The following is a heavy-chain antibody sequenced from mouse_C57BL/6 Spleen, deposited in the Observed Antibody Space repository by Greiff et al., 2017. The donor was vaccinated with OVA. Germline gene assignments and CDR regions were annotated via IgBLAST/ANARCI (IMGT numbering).Heavy chain of an antibody. Sequence: EVQLVESGGGLVKPGGSLKLSCAASGFTFSDYGMHWVRQAPEKGLEWVAYISSGSSTIYYADTVKGRFTISRDNAKNTLFLQMTSLRSEDTAMYYCARRDGYFFMGCWGQGTSVTVSS. CDR1: GFTFSDYG. CDR2: ISSGSSTI. D-gene: IGHD2-3*01. V-gene: IGHV5-17*01. CDR3: ARRDGYFFMGC. J-gene: IGHJ4*01.